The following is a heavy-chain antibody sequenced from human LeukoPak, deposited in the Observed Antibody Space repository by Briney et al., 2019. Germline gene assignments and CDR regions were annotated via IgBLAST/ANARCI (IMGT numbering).Heavy chain of an antibody. CDR1: GFTFSSYA. Sequence: GGSLRLSCAASGFTFSSYAMSGVRQAPGKGLEWVSAISGSGGSTYYADSVRGRFTISRDNSKNTLYLQINSLRAEDTAVYYCAKTYCSSTSCYTGGFDPWGQGTLVTVSS. D-gene: IGHD2-2*02. J-gene: IGHJ5*02. CDR2: ISGSGGST. CDR3: AKTYCSSTSCYTGGFDP. V-gene: IGHV3-23*01.